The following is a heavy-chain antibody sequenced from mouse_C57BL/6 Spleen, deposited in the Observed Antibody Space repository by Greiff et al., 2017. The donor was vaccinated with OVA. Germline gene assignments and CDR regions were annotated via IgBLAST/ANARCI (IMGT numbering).Heavy chain of an antibody. Sequence: EVHLVESGGDLVKPGGSLKLSCAASGFTFSSYGMSWVRQTPDKRLEWVATISSGGSYTYYPDSVKGRFTISRDNAKNTLYLQMSSLKSEDTAMYYCARHEGSYAYAMDYWGQGTSVTVSS. CDR1: GFTFSSYG. D-gene: IGHD1-1*02. CDR2: ISSGGSYT. V-gene: IGHV5-6*01. CDR3: ARHEGSYAYAMDY. J-gene: IGHJ4*01.